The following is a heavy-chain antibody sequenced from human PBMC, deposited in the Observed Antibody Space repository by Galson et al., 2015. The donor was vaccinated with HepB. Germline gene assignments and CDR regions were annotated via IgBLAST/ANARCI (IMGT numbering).Heavy chain of an antibody. V-gene: IGHV3-30-3*01. CDR3: ARDSPPAQLDY. Sequence: SLRLSCAASGFTFSSYAMHWVRQAPGKGLEWVAVISYDGSNKYYADSVKGRFTISRDNSKNTLYLQMNSLRAEDTAVYYCARDSPPAQLDYWGQGTLVTVSS. J-gene: IGHJ4*02. CDR1: GFTFSSYA. D-gene: IGHD2-2*01. CDR2: ISYDGSNK.